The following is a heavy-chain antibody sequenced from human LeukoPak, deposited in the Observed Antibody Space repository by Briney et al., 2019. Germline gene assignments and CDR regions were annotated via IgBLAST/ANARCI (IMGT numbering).Heavy chain of an antibody. CDR2: INPNSGGT. D-gene: IGHD6-19*01. V-gene: IGHV1-2*02. J-gene: IGHJ5*02. CDR1: GYTFTGYY. Sequence: SVKVSCKASGYTFTGYYMHWVRQAPGQGLEWVGWINPNSGGTNYAQKLQGRVTMTTDTSTSTAYMELRSLRSDDTAVYYCARDPSSGWYENWFDPWGQGTLVTASS. CDR3: ARDPSSGWYENWFDP.